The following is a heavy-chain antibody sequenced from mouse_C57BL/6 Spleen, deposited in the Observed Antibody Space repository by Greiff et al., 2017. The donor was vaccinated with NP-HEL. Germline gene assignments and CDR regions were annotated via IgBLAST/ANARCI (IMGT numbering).Heavy chain of an antibody. Sequence: EVQGVESGGGLVKPGGSLKLSCAASGFTFSDYGMHWVRQAPEKGLEWVAYISSGSSNLYYADTVKGRFTISRDNAKNTLFLQMTSLRSEDTAMYYCARPGSSWFAYWGQGTLVTVSA. CDR1: GFTFSDYG. CDR2: ISSGSSNL. D-gene: IGHD3-1*01. CDR3: ARPGSSWFAY. J-gene: IGHJ3*01. V-gene: IGHV5-17*01.